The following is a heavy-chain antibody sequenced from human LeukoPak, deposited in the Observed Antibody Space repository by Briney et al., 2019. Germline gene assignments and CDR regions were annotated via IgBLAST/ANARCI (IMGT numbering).Heavy chain of an antibody. V-gene: IGHV3-30*02. Sequence: PGGSLRLSCAASGFIFSTYGMHWVRQAPGKGLEWVAFIQYDGSEKYYADSVKGRFTISRDNSKNTLYLQMNSLRAEDTAVYYCANPYSGYNSPFDPWGQGTLVTVSS. J-gene: IGHJ5*02. CDR1: GFIFSTYG. D-gene: IGHD5-12*01. CDR2: IQYDGSEK. CDR3: ANPYSGYNSPFDP.